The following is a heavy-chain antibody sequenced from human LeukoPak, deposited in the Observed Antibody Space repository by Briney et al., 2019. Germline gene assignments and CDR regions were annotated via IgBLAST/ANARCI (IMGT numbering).Heavy chain of an antibody. D-gene: IGHD4/OR15-4a*01. J-gene: IGHJ4*02. Sequence: GGSLRLSCAASGFPFGSYWMSWVRQPPGKGLEWVANIKQDGREKYYVDSVKGRFTISRDNAKNSLYLQENSLRAEDTAVYYCARRAGAYSHPYDYWGQGTLVTVSS. V-gene: IGHV3-7*01. CDR2: IKQDGREK. CDR1: GFPFGSYW. CDR3: ARRAGAYSHPYDY.